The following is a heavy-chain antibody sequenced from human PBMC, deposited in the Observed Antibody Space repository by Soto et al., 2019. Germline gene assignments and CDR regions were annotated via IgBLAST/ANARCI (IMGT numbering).Heavy chain of an antibody. J-gene: IGHJ5*02. V-gene: IGHV1-2*02. Sequence: ASLKVYCKASGYTFTVYHIHWLRQAPGQGLEFMGWINANNGGAGSAQQFQGRVTVTRDTSITTVYMELSNLRSDDTAVYYCAREGGSETLQPSYNWFDTWGQGTLVTVSS. CDR1: GYTFTVYH. CDR3: AREGGSETLQPSYNWFDT. D-gene: IGHD6-25*01. CDR2: INANNGGA.